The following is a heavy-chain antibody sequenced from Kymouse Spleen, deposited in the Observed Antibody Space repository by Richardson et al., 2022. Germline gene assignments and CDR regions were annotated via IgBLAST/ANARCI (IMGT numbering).Heavy chain of an antibody. V-gene: IGHV3-30*18. D-gene: IGHD6-19*01. CDR1: GFTFSSYG. CDR2: ISYDGSNK. Sequence: QVQLVESGGGVVQPGRSLRLSCAASGFTFSSYGMHWVRQAPGKGLEWVAVISYDGSNKYYADSVKGRFTISRDNSKNTLYLQMNSLRAEDTAVYYCAKLAVAGTPYYYGMDVWGQGTTVTVSS. J-gene: IGHJ6*02. CDR3: AKLAVAGTPYYYGMDV.